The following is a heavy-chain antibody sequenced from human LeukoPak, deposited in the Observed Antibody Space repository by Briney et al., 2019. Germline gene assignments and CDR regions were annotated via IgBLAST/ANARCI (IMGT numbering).Heavy chain of an antibody. V-gene: IGHV4-38-2*02. Sequence: SETLSLTCTVSGYSISSGYYWGWIRQPPGKGLEWIGSIYHSGSTYYNPSLKSRVTISVDTSKSQFSLKLSSVTAADTAVYYCARDSYDSSGYSDYWGQGTLVTVSS. CDR2: IYHSGST. CDR1: GYSISSGYY. D-gene: IGHD3-22*01. J-gene: IGHJ4*02. CDR3: ARDSYDSSGYSDY.